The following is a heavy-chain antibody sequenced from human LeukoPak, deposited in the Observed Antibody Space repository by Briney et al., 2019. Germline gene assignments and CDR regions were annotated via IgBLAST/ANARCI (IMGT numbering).Heavy chain of an antibody. CDR2: INSDGSSR. CDR1: GFTFSRYS. Sequence: GGSLRLSCAASGFTFSRYSINWVRQAPGKGLVWVSRINSDGSSRHYADSVKGRFTISRDNAKNTLHLQMTSLRAEDTAVYYCARGGPDSSDYSSLFDYWGRGILVTVSS. J-gene: IGHJ4*02. CDR3: ARGGPDSSDYSSLFDY. D-gene: IGHD3-22*01. V-gene: IGHV3-74*01.